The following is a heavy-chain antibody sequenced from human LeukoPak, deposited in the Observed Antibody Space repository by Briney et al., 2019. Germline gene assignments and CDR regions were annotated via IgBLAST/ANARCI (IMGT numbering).Heavy chain of an antibody. V-gene: IGHV4-34*01. D-gene: IGHD2-15*01. CDR2: INHSGST. J-gene: IGHJ4*02. CDR1: GGSFSGYY. CDR3: ARGPIAVDIVVVVAARKYYFDY. Sequence: SDTLSLTCAVYGGSFSGYYWSWIRQPPGKGLEWIGEINHSGSTNYTPSLKSRVTISVDTSKNQFSLKLSSVTAADTAVYYCARGPIAVDIVVVVAARKYYFDYWGQGTLVTVSS.